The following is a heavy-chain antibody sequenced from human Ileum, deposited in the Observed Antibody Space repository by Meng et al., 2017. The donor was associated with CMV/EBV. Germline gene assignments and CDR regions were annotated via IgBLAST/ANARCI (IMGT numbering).Heavy chain of an antibody. CDR1: GFTFTAYY. CDR3: ASVWYSAYDPFYC. CDR2: INPQNGDT. Sequence: AAVKVSCKTSGFTFTAYYLHWVRQAPGQGLEWMGWINPQNGDTKYAQNFQGRVTMTRDTSISTAYMELSSLKSDDTAVYYCASVWYSAYDPFYCWGQVTVVTVSS. D-gene: IGHD5-12*01. J-gene: IGHJ4*02. V-gene: IGHV1-2*02.